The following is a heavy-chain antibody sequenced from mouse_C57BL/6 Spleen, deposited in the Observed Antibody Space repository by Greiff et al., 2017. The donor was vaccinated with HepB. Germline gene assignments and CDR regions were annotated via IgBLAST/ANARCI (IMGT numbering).Heavy chain of an antibody. V-gene: IGHV1-26*01. Sequence: VHVKQSGPELVKPGASVKISCKASGYTFTDYYMNWVKQSHGKSLEWIGDINPNNGGTSYNQKFKGKATLTVDKSSSTAYMELRSLTSEDSAVYYCARGRMASDYWGQGTTLTVSS. CDR2: INPNNGGT. CDR1: GYTFTDYY. D-gene: IGHD2-3*01. J-gene: IGHJ2*01. CDR3: ARGRMASDY.